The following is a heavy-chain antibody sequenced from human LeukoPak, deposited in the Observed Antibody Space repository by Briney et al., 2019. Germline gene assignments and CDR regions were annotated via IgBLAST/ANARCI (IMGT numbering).Heavy chain of an antibody. V-gene: IGHV4-39*07. Sequence: SETLSLTCTVSGDSISNNNYFWGWIRQPPGKGLEWIGSIYYSGRTHYNPSLKSRVTISVDTSKKQFSLNLSSVTAADTAFYYCARGGNWGTRYFDLWGRGALVTVSS. J-gene: IGHJ2*01. D-gene: IGHD7-27*01. CDR1: GDSISNNNYF. CDR3: ARGGNWGTRYFDL. CDR2: IYYSGRT.